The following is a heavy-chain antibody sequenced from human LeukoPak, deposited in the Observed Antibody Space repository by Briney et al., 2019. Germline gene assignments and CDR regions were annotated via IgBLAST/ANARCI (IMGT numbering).Heavy chain of an antibody. Sequence: SETLSLTCTVSGGSISSYYWSWIRQPPGKGLEWIGYIYYSGSTNYNPSLKSRVTIAEDTSKNQFSLKLSSVTAADTAVYYCARWSLRGCSGSPCFDYWGQGTLVTVSS. V-gene: IGHV4-59*12. CDR3: ARWSLRGCSGSPCFDY. CDR2: IYYSGST. CDR1: GGSISSYY. D-gene: IGHD2-15*01. J-gene: IGHJ4*02.